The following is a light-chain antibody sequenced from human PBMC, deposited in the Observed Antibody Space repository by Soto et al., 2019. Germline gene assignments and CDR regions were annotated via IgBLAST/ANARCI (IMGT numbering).Light chain of an antibody. J-gene: IGKJ2*01. Sequence: EIVSTQSLDTLSVSPGERTTLSCRASQSVTSNHVAWYQQKPGQAPRLLIYGVSSRATGIPDRFSGSGSGTDFTLTISRVEPEDFAVYYCQHFGNSLFTFGQGTKLEIK. CDR3: QHFGNSLFT. V-gene: IGKV3-20*01. CDR2: GVS. CDR1: QSVTSNH.